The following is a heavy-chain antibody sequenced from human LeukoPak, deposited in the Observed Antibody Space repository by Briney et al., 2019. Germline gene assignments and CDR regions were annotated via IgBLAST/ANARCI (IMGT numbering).Heavy chain of an antibody. J-gene: IGHJ5*02. CDR3: ARDTQEQGNWFDP. D-gene: IGHD6-13*01. CDR2: ISYDGSNK. CDR1: GFTFRNYA. Sequence: PGGSLRLSCAACGFTFRNYALHWVRQAPGKGLDWVALISYDGSNKYYADSVKGRYTNSRDNSKNPLDLQMNSLRPEDMAVYYCARDTQEQGNWFDPWGQGTLVTVSS. V-gene: IGHV3-30-3*01.